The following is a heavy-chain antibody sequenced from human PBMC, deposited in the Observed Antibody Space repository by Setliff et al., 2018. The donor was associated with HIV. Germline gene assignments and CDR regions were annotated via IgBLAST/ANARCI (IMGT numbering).Heavy chain of an antibody. CDR3: ARRLYDILTGYHDAFDI. D-gene: IGHD3-9*01. CDR1: GGTFSSYA. Sequence: SVKVSCKASGGTFSSYAISWVRQAPGQGLEWMGGIIPIFGTTNYAQKFQGRVTITADKSTSTAYMELSSLRSEDTAVYYCARRLYDILTGYHDAFDIWGQGTMVTVSS. J-gene: IGHJ3*02. V-gene: IGHV1-69*06. CDR2: IIPIFGTT.